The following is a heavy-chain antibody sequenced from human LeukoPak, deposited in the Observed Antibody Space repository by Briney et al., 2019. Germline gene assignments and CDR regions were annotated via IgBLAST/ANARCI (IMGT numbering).Heavy chain of an antibody. CDR1: GFTFSSYA. CDR3: AKDLSYAPDY. Sequence: GGSLRLSCAASGFTFSSYAMSWVRQAPGKGLEWVSAITGSGDRTYYADSVKGRFTISRDNSKNTLFLQMNSLRAEDTAVYYCAKDLSYAPDYWGQGTLVTVSS. D-gene: IGHD2-2*01. J-gene: IGHJ4*02. V-gene: IGHV3-23*01. CDR2: ITGSGDRT.